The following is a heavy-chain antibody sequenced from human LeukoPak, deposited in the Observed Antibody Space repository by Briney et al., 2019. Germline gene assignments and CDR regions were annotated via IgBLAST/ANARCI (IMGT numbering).Heavy chain of an antibody. CDR1: GGTFSSYA. CDR3: AGNRAAAPPNF. D-gene: IGHD6-13*01. V-gene: IGHV1-69*13. CDR2: IIPIFGTA. Sequence: GASVKVSCKASGGTFSSYAISWVRQAPGQGLEWMGGIIPIFGTANYAQKFQGRVTITADESTSTAYMELSSLRSEDTAVYYCAGNRAAAPPNFWGQGTLVTVSS. J-gene: IGHJ4*02.